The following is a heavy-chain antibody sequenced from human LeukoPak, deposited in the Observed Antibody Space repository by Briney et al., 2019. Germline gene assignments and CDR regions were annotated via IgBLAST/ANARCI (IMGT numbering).Heavy chain of an antibody. V-gene: IGHV4-4*07. CDR1: GASISSYY. CDR2: IYSSGST. D-gene: IGHD3-22*01. Sequence: SETLSLTCTVSGASISSYYWSWIRQPAGKGLQWIGRIYSSGSTNYNPSLESRVTMSVDTSKNQFSLKVSSVTAADTAVYYCARASGYDSYWYAFDYWGQGALVTVSS. CDR3: ARASGYDSYWYAFDY. J-gene: IGHJ4*02.